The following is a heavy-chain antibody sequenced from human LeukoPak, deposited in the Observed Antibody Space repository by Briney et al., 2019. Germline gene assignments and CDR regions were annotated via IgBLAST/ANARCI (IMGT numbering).Heavy chain of an antibody. Sequence: SETLSLTCTVSGGSISSGDYYWSWIRQPPGKGLEWIGYIYYSGSTYYNPSLKSRVTISVDTSKNQFSLKLSSVTAADTAVYYCAREADGGNWNYWCDYWVQGTLVTVSS. V-gene: IGHV4-30-4*01. D-gene: IGHD1-7*01. CDR2: IYYSGST. CDR1: GGSISSGDYY. CDR3: AREADGGNWNYWCDY. J-gene: IGHJ4*02.